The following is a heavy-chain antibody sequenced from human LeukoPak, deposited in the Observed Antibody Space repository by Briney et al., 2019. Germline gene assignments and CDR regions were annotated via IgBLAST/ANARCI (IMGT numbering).Heavy chain of an antibody. CDR3: ARRHRGAIAFWSGPYYFDY. Sequence: SGTLSLTCAVSGGSVTSGNWWTWVRQPPGQGLEWIGEINHSGSTNYNPSLKSRVTISVDTSKNQFSLKLSSVTAADTAVYYCARRHRGAIAFWSGPYYFDYWGQGTLVTVSS. J-gene: IGHJ4*02. CDR2: INHSGST. V-gene: IGHV4-4*02. D-gene: IGHD3-3*01. CDR1: GGSVTSGNW.